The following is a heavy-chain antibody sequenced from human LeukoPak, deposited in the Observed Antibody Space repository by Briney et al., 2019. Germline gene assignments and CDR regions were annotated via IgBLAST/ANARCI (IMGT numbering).Heavy chain of an antibody. V-gene: IGHV3-23*01. CDR1: GFTFSSYA. CDR3: AKHYDHYYYGSGIDY. J-gene: IGHJ4*02. CDR2: ISGSGGST. Sequence: GGSLRLSCAASGFTFSSYAMSWVRQAPGKGLEWVSAISGSGGSTCYADSVKGRFTISRDNSKNTLYLQMNSLRAEDTAVYYCAKHYDHYYYGSGIDYWGQGTLVTVSS. D-gene: IGHD3-10*01.